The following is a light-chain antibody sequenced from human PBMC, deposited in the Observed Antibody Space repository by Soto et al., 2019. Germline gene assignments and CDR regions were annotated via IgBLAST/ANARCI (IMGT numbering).Light chain of an antibody. CDR2: GAS. V-gene: IGKV3-20*01. J-gene: IGKJ1*01. CDR1: QSVNKY. Sequence: EIVLTQSPGTLALSPGEGATLSCRASQSVNKYFACYQQKPGQAPRLLIYGASSRATGIPDGFSGSGSGTDFTVTISTLETEVLAVYYCQHHGVSSQSFGQGTKVEIK. CDR3: QHHGVSSQS.